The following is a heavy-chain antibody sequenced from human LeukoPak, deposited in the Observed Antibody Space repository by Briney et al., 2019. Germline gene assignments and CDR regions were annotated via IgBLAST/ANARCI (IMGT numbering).Heavy chain of an antibody. J-gene: IGHJ4*02. CDR2: ISYDGNNK. Sequence: GGSLRLSCAASGFTFSSYAMHWVSQAPGKGLEWVAVISYDGNNKYYADSVKGRFTISRDNSKNTLYLQMNSLGAEDTAVYYCATSDYYDSSGYYYWGQGTLVTVSS. CDR3: ATSDYYDSSGYYY. V-gene: IGHV3-30*01. CDR1: GFTFSSYA. D-gene: IGHD3-22*01.